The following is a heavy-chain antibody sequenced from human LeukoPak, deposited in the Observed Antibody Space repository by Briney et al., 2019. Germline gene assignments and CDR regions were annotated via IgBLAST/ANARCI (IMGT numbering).Heavy chain of an antibody. CDR1: GYTFTGYY. CDR3: AKKYYYDSSGHNWFDP. J-gene: IGHJ5*02. CDR2: INPNSGGT. Sequence: GASVKVSCKASGYTFTGYYMHWVRQAPGQGLEWMGWINPNSGGTNYAQKFQGRVTMTRDTSISTAYMELSRLRSDDTAVYYCAKKYYYDSSGHNWFDPWGQGTLVTVSS. D-gene: IGHD3-22*01. V-gene: IGHV1-2*02.